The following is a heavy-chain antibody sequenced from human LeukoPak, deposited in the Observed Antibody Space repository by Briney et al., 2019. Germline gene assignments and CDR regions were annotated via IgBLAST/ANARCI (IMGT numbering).Heavy chain of an antibody. D-gene: IGHD6-6*01. V-gene: IGHV3-7*01. CDR3: ARESFAARWD. Sequence: GGSLRLSCVASGFTFSSRDWMTWVRQAPGKGLEWVANIKQDGSEKDYVDSVKGRFTISRDNAKNSLYLQMNSLTAEDTAVYYCARESFAARWDWGQGTLVTVSS. J-gene: IGHJ4*02. CDR2: IKQDGSEK. CDR1: GFTFSSRDW.